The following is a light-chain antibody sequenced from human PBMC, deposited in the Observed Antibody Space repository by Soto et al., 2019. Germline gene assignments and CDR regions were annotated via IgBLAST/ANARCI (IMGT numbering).Light chain of an antibody. CDR2: SNN. CDR3: EAWDDSLSGHRV. J-gene: IGLJ3*02. V-gene: IGLV1-47*02. Sequence: QSVLTQPPSASGTPGQRVTISCSGSSSNIGSNYEYWYQQLHARAPKLLIYSNNQRPSGVADRFSGARSGTSASLAISGRRSEDEDDYYCEAWDDSLSGHRVFGGGTKVTVL. CDR1: SSNIGSNY.